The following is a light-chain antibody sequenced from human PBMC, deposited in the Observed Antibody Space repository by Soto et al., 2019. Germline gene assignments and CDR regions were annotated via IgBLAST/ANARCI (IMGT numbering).Light chain of an antibody. CDR1: QSVGNNY. J-gene: IGKJ4*01. CDR2: DAS. Sequence: EIVLTQSPGTLSLSLGEIATLSCRASQSVGNNYLAWYQQKPGLAPRFLIYDASSSATCIPDRFSCRGSGTTFTLPISRLEPEDFAVYYCQQYGSTPLTFGGGTKVEIK. CDR3: QQYGSTPLT. V-gene: IGKV3-20*01.